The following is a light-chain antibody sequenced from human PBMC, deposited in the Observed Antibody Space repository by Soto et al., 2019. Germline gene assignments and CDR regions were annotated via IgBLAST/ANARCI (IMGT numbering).Light chain of an antibody. CDR3: CSYAGSYTHV. Sequence: QSALTQPRSVSGSPGQSVTISCTGTSSDVGGYNYVSWYQQHPGKAPKLMIYDVSKRPSGVPDCFSGSKSGTTASLTISGLQAEDEADYYCCSYAGSYTHVFGTGTKLTVL. CDR2: DVS. V-gene: IGLV2-11*01. J-gene: IGLJ1*01. CDR1: SSDVGGYNY.